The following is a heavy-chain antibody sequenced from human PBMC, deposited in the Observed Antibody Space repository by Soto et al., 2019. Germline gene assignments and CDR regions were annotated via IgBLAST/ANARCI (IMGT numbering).Heavy chain of an antibody. J-gene: IGHJ6*02. Sequence: LNISGQGSRNTLTTYWISWVLHMLGKGQAWMGRIDPSDYYTNYSPSFQGHVTISVDKSISTAYLQWSSLKASDTAMYYCARRMRMTAGGQSDYYGMDVWGQGTTVTVSS. CDR1: RNTLTTYW. V-gene: IGHV5-10-1*01. CDR2: IDPSDYYT. D-gene: IGHD6-13*01. CDR3: ARRMRMTAGGQSDYYGMDV.